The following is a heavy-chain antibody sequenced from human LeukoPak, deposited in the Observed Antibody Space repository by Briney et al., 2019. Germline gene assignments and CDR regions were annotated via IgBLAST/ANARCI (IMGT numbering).Heavy chain of an antibody. Sequence: SQTLSLTCTVSGGSISSGSYYWSWIRQPAGKGLECIGRINTSGNTNYNTSLKSRVTLSVDTSKNQFSLKMSYVTAADTAVYYCARDLRSIAAFDIWGQGTMVTVSS. V-gene: IGHV4-61*02. D-gene: IGHD6-6*01. CDR2: INTSGNT. J-gene: IGHJ3*02. CDR3: ARDLRSIAAFDI. CDR1: GGSISSGSYY.